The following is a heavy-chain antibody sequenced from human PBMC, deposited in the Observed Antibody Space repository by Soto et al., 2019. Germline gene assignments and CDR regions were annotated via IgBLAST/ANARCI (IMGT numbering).Heavy chain of an antibody. J-gene: IGHJ3*02. Sequence: PGGSLRLSCAASGFTFSSHAMSWVRQAPGKGLEWVSAISGSGGSTYYADSVKGRFTISRDNSKNTLYLQMNSLRAEDTAVYYCAKREYCSSTSCYGFDAFDIWGQGTMVTVSS. CDR3: AKREYCSSTSCYGFDAFDI. CDR2: ISGSGGST. V-gene: IGHV3-23*01. D-gene: IGHD2-2*01. CDR1: GFTFSSHA.